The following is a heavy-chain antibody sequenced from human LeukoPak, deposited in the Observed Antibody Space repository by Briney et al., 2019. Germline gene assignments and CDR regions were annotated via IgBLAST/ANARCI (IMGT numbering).Heavy chain of an antibody. J-gene: IGHJ4*02. Sequence: GGSLRLSCAASGFTFSTYAVNWVRQAPGKGLEWVSAISGSSGSTYYADSVKGRFTISRDNSKNTLYLQMNSLRAEDTAVYYCAKVPYYYDSSGYYLDYWGQGTLVTVSS. D-gene: IGHD3-22*01. CDR3: AKVPYYYDSSGYYLDY. CDR1: GFTFSTYA. V-gene: IGHV3-23*01. CDR2: ISGSSGST.